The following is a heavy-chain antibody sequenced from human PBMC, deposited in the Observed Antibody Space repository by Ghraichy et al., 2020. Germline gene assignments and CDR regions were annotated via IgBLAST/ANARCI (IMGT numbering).Heavy chain of an antibody. D-gene: IGHD3-10*01. CDR2: ISWNSGSI. Sequence: GGSLRLSCAASGFTFDDYAMHWVRQAPGKGLEWVSGISWNSGSIGYADSVKGRFTISRDNAKNSLYLQMNSLRAEDTALYYCAKDFRAGGPLDYWGQGTLVTVSS. J-gene: IGHJ4*02. V-gene: IGHV3-9*01. CDR3: AKDFRAGGPLDY. CDR1: GFTFDDYA.